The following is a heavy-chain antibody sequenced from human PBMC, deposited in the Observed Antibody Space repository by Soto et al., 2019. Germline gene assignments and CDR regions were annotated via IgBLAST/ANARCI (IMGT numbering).Heavy chain of an antibody. D-gene: IGHD3-22*01. CDR2: TNSDGTDS. J-gene: IGHJ4*02. V-gene: IGHV3-43D*04. CDR3: AKSLYYYDSSTLDH. Sequence: GGSLRLSCAAAGFDFEDYAMHWVRQVPGKGLEWVSLTNSDGTDSYYMDSVKGRFTISRDNAKSTLYLQMDRLRPEDTALYFCAKSLYYYDSSTLDHWGQGTLVTVSS. CDR1: GFDFEDYA.